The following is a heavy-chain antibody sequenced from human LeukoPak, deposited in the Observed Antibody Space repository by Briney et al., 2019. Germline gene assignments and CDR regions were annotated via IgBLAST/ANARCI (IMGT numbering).Heavy chain of an antibody. D-gene: IGHD5-18*01. J-gene: IGHJ6*02. Sequence: GGSLRRSCAASGFTFSDYYMSWIRQAPGKGLEWVSYISSSGSTIYYADSVKGRFTISRDNAKNSLYLQMNSLRAEDTAVYYCARGGYSYAYFPILNYYYGMDVWGQGTTVTVSS. CDR2: ISSSGSTI. V-gene: IGHV3-11*01. CDR3: ARGGYSYAYFPILNYYYGMDV. CDR1: GFTFSDYY.